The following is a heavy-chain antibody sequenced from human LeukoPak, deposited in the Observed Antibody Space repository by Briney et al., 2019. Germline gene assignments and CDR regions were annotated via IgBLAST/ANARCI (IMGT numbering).Heavy chain of an antibody. Sequence: QPGGSLRLSCATSGFTFSRLGMQWVRQAPGKGLEWVAVIHNDGTMGQYADSVKGRFTISKDFSRNTLHLQMHSLRDDDTAAYYYAKEGDEFRGYLDVWGKGTTVTVSS. J-gene: IGHJ6*04. CDR2: IHNDGTMG. CDR1: GFTFSRLG. CDR3: AKEGDEFRGYLDV. V-gene: IGHV3-30*02. D-gene: IGHD5-12*01.